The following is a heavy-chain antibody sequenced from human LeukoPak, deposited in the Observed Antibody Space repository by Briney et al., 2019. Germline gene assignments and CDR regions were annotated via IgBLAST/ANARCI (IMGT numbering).Heavy chain of an antibody. V-gene: IGHV4-61*08. CDR1: GGSISSGGYS. J-gene: IGHJ6*02. CDR2: IYYSGST. Sequence: ASQTLSLTCTVSGGSISSGGYSWSWIRQHPGKGLEWIGYIYYSGSTNYNPSLKSRVTISVDTSKNQFSLKLSSVTATDTAVYYCARLRAPAAHRVVVAAERNYYYNYGMDVWGQGTTVTVSS. D-gene: IGHD2-15*01. CDR3: ARLRAPAAHRVVVAAERNYYYNYGMDV.